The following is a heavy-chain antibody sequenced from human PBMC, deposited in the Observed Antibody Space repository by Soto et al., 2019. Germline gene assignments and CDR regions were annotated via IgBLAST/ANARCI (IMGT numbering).Heavy chain of an antibody. V-gene: IGHV1-69*13. CDR2: IIPIFGTA. Sequence: SVKLCCKASGGAFSSYASCWVRQATGQGLEWMGGIIPIFGTANYAQKFQGRVTITADESTSTAYMELSSLRSEDTAVYYCAMRWFGANYYYGMDVWGQGTTVTVSS. CDR1: GGAFSSYA. CDR3: AMRWFGANYYYGMDV. D-gene: IGHD3-10*01. J-gene: IGHJ6*02.